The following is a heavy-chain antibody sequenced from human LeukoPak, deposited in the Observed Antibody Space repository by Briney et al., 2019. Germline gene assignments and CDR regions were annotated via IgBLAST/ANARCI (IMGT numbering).Heavy chain of an antibody. Sequence: SETLSLTCTVSGGSISSYYWSWIRQHPGKGQEWIGDISYSGSTKYNPSLKSRVTISIDTSKKQCSLNLSSVTAADTAVYYCTRHRQYDADVFDIWGQGTMVTISS. CDR1: GGSISSYY. D-gene: IGHD2-8*01. V-gene: IGHV4-59*08. CDR2: ISYSGST. CDR3: TRHRQYDADVFDI. J-gene: IGHJ3*02.